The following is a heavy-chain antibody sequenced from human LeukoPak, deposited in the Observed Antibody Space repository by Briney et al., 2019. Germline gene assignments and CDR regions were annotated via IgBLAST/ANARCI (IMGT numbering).Heavy chain of an antibody. CDR2: ISYDGSKI. J-gene: IGHJ4*02. CDR3: AREGGIVLIVYATSPLGDLNSDFDY. Sequence: GRSLRLSCAASGFTSSSYVMHWVRQAPGKGLEWVAGISYDGSKIDYADSMKGRFTISRDKSKNTLFLQMNSLRAGDTAVYYCAREGGIVLIVYATSPLGDLNSDFDYWGQGTLVTVSS. D-gene: IGHD2-8*01. CDR1: GFTSSSYV. V-gene: IGHV3-30*07.